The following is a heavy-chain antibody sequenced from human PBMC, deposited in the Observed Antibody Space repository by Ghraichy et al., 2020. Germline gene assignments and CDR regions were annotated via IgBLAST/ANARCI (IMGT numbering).Heavy chain of an antibody. CDR1: GFTFSSYA. CDR3: AKDAGYSGYDLDY. J-gene: IGHJ4*02. Sequence: GESLNISCAASGFTFSSYAMSWVRQAPGKGLEWVSAISGSGGSTYYADSVKGRFTISRDNSKNTLYLQMNSLRAEDTAVYYCAKDAGYSGYDLDYWGQGTLVTVSS. D-gene: IGHD5-12*01. CDR2: ISGSGGST. V-gene: IGHV3-23*01.